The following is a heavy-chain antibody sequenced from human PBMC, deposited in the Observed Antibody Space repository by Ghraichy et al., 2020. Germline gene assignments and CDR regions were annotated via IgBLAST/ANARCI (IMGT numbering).Heavy chain of an antibody. CDR3: VRRIADSATGGYFDY. CDR2: IEQNGSDK. Sequence: GGSLRLSCAASGFIFDNYRMAWVRQAPGKGLEWVANIEQNGSDKYFVDSVEGRFTISRDNAEKSLFLQMNSLRGEDTAVYYCVRRIADSATGGYFDYWGQGSLVTVSS. CDR1: GFIFDNYR. J-gene: IGHJ4*02. D-gene: IGHD2-8*02. V-gene: IGHV3-7*01.